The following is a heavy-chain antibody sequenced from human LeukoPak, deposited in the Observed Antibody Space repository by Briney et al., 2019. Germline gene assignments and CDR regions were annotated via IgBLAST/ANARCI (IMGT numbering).Heavy chain of an antibody. CDR1: GGSFSDYY. CDR2: INHSGIT. Sequence: SETLSLTCAVYGGSFSDYYWSWIRQPPGKGLEYIGEINHSGITNYNPSLMSRVTISVDTSKNQFSLKLSSVTAADTAVYYCARLGYSYGRGRPFDYWGQGTLVTVPS. D-gene: IGHD5-18*01. V-gene: IGHV4-34*01. J-gene: IGHJ4*02. CDR3: ARLGYSYGRGRPFDY.